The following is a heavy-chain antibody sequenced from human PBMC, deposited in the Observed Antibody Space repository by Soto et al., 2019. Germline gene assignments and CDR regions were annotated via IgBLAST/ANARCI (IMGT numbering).Heavy chain of an antibody. CDR3: AKGKYCSGGSCYFRG. CDR1: GFTFSSYA. D-gene: IGHD2-15*01. V-gene: IGHV3-23*01. CDR2: ISGSGGST. Sequence: GGSLRLSCAASGFTFSSYAMSWVRQAPGKGLEWVSAISGSGGSTYYADSVKGRFTISRDNSKNTLYLKMNSLRAEDTAVYYCAKGKYCSGGSCYFRGWGRGTLVTSPQ. J-gene: IGHJ4*02.